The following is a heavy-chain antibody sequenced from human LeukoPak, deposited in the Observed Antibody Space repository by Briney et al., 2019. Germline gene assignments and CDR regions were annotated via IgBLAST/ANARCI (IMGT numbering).Heavy chain of an antibody. CDR2: INRDGSEK. Sequence: GGSLRLSCVVSGFTLSSRWMMWVRQAPGKGLEWMTNINRDGSEKNYVDSVKGRFTITRDNAENSLYLQMNSLKVEDTAIYYCATYDSWSGYNIAYWGQGTLVTVSS. D-gene: IGHD3-3*01. V-gene: IGHV3-7*03. CDR1: GFTLSSRW. CDR3: ATYDSWSGYNIAY. J-gene: IGHJ4*02.